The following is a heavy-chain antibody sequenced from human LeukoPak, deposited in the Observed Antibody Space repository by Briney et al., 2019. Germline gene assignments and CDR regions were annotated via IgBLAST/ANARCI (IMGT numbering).Heavy chain of an antibody. D-gene: IGHD3-10*01. V-gene: IGHV3-74*01. CDR1: GFTFSNYW. CDR2: VNGDGSAT. CDR3: ARNHYGSVDY. Sequence: GGSLRLSCAASGFTFSNYWMHWVRQAPGKGLVWVSRVNGDGSATNYADSVKGRFAISRDNAKNTLYLQMNSLRPEDTAVYYCARNHYGSVDYWGQGTLVTVSS. J-gene: IGHJ4*02.